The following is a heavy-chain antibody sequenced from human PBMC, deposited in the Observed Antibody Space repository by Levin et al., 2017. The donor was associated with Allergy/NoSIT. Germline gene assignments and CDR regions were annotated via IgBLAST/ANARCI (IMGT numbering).Heavy chain of an antibody. J-gene: IGHJ4*02. D-gene: IGHD6-13*01. Sequence: GESLKISCTASGYTFSDYYMHWVRQAPGQGLEWMGWINPKRGDANTAQKFEGRVVLTRDTSISTAYMEVRRLRSDDTALYYCARGGTSSNDYWGQGTVVTVSS. CDR1: GYTFSDYY. CDR2: INPKRGDA. V-gene: IGHV1-2*02. CDR3: ARGGTSSNDY.